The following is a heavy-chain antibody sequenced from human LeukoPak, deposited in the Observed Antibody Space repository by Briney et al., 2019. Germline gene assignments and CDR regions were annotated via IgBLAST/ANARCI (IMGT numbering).Heavy chain of an antibody. Sequence: GGSLRLSCEASGFTFSTYGMHWVRQAPGKGLEWITLIPYDGSNKYYADSVKSRLTISRDNSKNTLYLQMNRLRAEDTAVYYCARYYGSGRGYYGLDVWGQGTTVTVFS. CDR3: ARYYGSGRGYYGLDV. CDR1: GFTFSTYG. J-gene: IGHJ6*02. V-gene: IGHV3-30*03. CDR2: IPYDGSNK. D-gene: IGHD3-10*01.